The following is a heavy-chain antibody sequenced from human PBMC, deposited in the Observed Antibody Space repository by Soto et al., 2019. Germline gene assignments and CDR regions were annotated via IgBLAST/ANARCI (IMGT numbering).Heavy chain of an antibody. CDR3: ARPPLPGYSIHFNS. CDR1: GYIFIDYW. J-gene: IGHJ4*02. Sequence: GESLKTSCSASGYIFIDYWIGGVRQMPGKGLEWMGIVYPRDSDTRYSPSFQGQVTISADRSTGTAFLQWRSLKASDTALYYCARPPLPGYSIHFNSWGQGTLVTVSS. CDR2: VYPRDSDT. D-gene: IGHD2-15*01. V-gene: IGHV5-51*01.